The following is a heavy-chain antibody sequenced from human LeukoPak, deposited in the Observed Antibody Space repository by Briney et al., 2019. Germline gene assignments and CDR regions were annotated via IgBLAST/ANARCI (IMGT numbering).Heavy chain of an antibody. CDR2: IKQDGSEK. D-gene: IGHD1-26*01. J-gene: IGHJ4*02. V-gene: IGHV3-7*01. CDR1: GFTFSSYW. CDR3: AREHSGSYYGYYFDH. Sequence: GGSLRLSCAASGFTFSSYWMSWVRQAPGKGLEWVANIKQDGSEKYYVDSVKGRFTISRDNAKNSLYLQMNSLRAEDTAVYYCAREHSGSYYGYYFDHWGQGTLVTVSS.